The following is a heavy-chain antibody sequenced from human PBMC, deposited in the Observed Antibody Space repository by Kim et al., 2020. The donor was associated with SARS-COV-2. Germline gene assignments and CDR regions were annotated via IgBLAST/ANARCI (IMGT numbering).Heavy chain of an antibody. CDR2: INHSGST. D-gene: IGHD3-10*01. CDR1: GGSFSGYY. J-gene: IGHJ6*02. Sequence: SETLSLTCAVYGGSFSGYYWSWIRQPPGKGLEWIGEINHSGSTNYNPSLKSRVTISVDTYKNQFSLKLSSVTAADTAVYYCARGSVVRGVIISTSYYYHGMDVWGQGTTVTVSS. V-gene: IGHV4-34*01. CDR3: ARGSVVRGVIISTSYYYHGMDV.